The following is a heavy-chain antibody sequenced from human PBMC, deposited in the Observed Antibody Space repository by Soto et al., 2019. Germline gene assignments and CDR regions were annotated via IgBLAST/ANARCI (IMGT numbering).Heavy chain of an antibody. Sequence: QVPLVQSGAEVKKPGSSVKVSCKASGGTFSSYAISWVRQAPGQGLEWMGGIIPIFGTANYAQKFQGRVTITADESTSTAYMELSSLRSEDTAVYYCARGGNLMFSSAEGIDYWGQGTLVTVSS. CDR1: GGTFSSYA. V-gene: IGHV1-69*01. CDR3: ARGGNLMFSSAEGIDY. J-gene: IGHJ4*02. D-gene: IGHD6-6*01. CDR2: IIPIFGTA.